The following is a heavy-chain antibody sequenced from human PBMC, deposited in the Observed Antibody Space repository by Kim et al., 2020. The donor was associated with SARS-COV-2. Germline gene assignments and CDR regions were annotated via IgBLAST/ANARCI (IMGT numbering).Heavy chain of an antibody. V-gene: IGHV3-23*01. CDR3: ARGSSGMDV. Sequence: GGSLRLSCAASGFTFSNYAMSWVRQAPGKGLEWVSSVSPAGSSTYYADSVKGRFTISRDNSKNTLSLQMNSLRADDTAVYYCARGSSGMDVWGQGTTVTVSS. D-gene: IGHD3-10*01. CDR2: VSPAGSST. J-gene: IGHJ6*02. CDR1: GFTFSNYA.